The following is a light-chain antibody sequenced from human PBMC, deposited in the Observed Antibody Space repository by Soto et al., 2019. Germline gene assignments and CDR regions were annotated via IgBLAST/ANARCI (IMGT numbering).Light chain of an antibody. J-gene: IGKJ1*01. V-gene: IGKV1-16*02. Sequence: DIQMTQSPSSLSASVGVRVTITCRASQGISNYLAWFQQKPGKGPKSLIYAATSLQSGVQSKFSVSGCWTDFTLTTCSLQAKDVATYDGQAYNSYPRSFGQGTEVEIK. CDR1: QGISNY. CDR3: QAYNSYPRS. CDR2: AAT.